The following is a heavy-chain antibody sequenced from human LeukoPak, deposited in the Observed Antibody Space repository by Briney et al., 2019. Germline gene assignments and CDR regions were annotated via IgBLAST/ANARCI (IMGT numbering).Heavy chain of an antibody. D-gene: IGHD2-2*01. V-gene: IGHV3-30-3*01. CDR3: ARDECSSTSCYRTKGVDY. J-gene: IGHJ4*02. CDR1: GFTFSDYY. CDR2: ISYDGSNK. Sequence: GGSLRLSCAASGFTFSDYYMSWIRQAPGKGLEWAAVISYDGSNKYYADSVKGRFTISRDNSKNTLYLQMNSLRAEDTAMYYCARDECSSTSCYRTKGVDYWGQGTLVTVSS.